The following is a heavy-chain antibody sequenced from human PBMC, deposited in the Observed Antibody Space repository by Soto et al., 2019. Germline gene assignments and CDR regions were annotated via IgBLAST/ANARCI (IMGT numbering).Heavy chain of an antibody. V-gene: IGHV4-4*07. D-gene: IGHD1-1*01. CDR1: GASISGFY. Sequence: SEALSLTCTVSGASISGFYWSWIRKSAGKGLEWIGRIYATGTTDYNPSLKSRVMMSVDTSKKQFSLKLRSVTAADTAVYYCVRDGTKTLRDWFEPWGQGISVTVS. CDR2: IYATGTT. J-gene: IGHJ5*02. CDR3: VRDGTKTLRDWFEP.